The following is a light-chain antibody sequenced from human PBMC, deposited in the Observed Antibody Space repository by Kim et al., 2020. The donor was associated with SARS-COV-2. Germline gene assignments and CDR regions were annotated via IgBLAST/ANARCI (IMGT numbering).Light chain of an antibody. Sequence: LSVSPGGRAILTCRANQSVGNTLAWYQKKPGQGHRLLFYGASTRAIDVPSRFSGSGSGTDFTLTISGLQSEDFAVYYCQQYDKWYTFGQGTKLEI. CDR1: QSVGNT. J-gene: IGKJ2*01. CDR3: QQYDKWYT. V-gene: IGKV3-15*01. CDR2: GAS.